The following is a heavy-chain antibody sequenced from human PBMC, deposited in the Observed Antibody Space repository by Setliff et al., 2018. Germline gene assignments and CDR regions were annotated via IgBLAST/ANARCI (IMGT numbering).Heavy chain of an antibody. V-gene: IGHV4-39*07. CDR2: IYYSGST. Sequence: PSETLSLTCTVSGGSISSSSYYWGWIRQPPGKGLEWIGSIYYSGSTYYNPSLKSRVSISVDTSKNQFSLKLSSVTAADTAVYYCARVIAVAGIVYFDYWGQGTLVTVSS. CDR3: ARVIAVAGIVYFDY. J-gene: IGHJ4*02. D-gene: IGHD6-19*01. CDR1: GGSISSSSYY.